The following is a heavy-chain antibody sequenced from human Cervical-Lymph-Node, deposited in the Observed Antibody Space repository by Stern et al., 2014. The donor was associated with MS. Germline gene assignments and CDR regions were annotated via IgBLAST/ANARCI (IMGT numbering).Heavy chain of an antibody. D-gene: IGHD3-3*02. CDR3: ANSIT. V-gene: IGHV3-11*01. J-gene: IGHJ4*02. CDR1: GFIFSDYY. Sequence: VQLVESGGGLVKPGGSLRLSCEASGFIFSDYYMNWIRQAPGKGLAWVSYINGSGTARYDADSVKGRFTISRDNAKKSLYLQMNSLRAEDTAVYYCANSITWGQGTLVTVSS. CDR2: INGSGTAR.